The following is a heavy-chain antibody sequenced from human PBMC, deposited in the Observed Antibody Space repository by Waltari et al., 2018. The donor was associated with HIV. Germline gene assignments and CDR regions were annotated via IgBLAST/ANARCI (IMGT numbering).Heavy chain of an antibody. Sequence: QVQLVESGGGVVQPGGSLRLSCAASEFTFSTYGMHWFRQAPGKGLEWVSFIRHDGSHKDYADSVKGRFTITRDNPKNTLYLQMNSLRAEDTAMYYCAKELRFLSRYFGMDVWGQGTTVTVSS. CDR3: AKELRFLSRYFGMDV. CDR2: IRHDGSHK. D-gene: IGHD3-3*01. J-gene: IGHJ6*02. V-gene: IGHV3-30*02. CDR1: EFTFSTYG.